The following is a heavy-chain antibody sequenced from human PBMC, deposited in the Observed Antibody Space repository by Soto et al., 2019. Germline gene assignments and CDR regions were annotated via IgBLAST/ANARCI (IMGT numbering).Heavy chain of an antibody. Sequence: GGSLRLSCAASGFTVSSNYISWVRQAPGKGLEWVSVIYSGGSTYYADSVKGRFTISRDNSKNTLYLQMNSLRAEDTAVYYCARVVILGYCSSTSCYSNGMDVWGQGTTVTVSS. J-gene: IGHJ6*02. CDR3: ARVVILGYCSSTSCYSNGMDV. V-gene: IGHV3-53*01. CDR1: GFTVSSNY. CDR2: IYSGGST. D-gene: IGHD2-2*02.